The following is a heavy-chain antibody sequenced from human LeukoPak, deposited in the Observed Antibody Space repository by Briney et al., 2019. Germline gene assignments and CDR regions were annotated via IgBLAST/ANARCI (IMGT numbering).Heavy chain of an antibody. Sequence: GRSLRLSCAASGFTFSSYAMHWVRQAPGKGLEWVAVISYVGSNKYYADSVKGRFTISRDNPKNSLYLQMNTLRAEDTAVYYCARDVSLDFWGQGTLVTVSS. V-gene: IGHV3-30-3*01. CDR2: ISYVGSNK. CDR3: ARDVSLDF. J-gene: IGHJ4*02. CDR1: GFTFSSYA.